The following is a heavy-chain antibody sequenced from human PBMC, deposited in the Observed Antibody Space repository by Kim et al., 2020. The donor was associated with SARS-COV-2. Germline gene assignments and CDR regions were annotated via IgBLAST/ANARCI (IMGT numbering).Heavy chain of an antibody. CDR3: ARDLAAAANYYYGLDV. J-gene: IGHJ6*02. CDR2: IIPIFGTA. D-gene: IGHD6-25*01. CDR1: GGTFSSYA. V-gene: IGHV1-69*13. Sequence: SVKVSCKASGGTFSSYAISWVRQAPGQGLEWMGGIIPIFGTANYAQKFQGRVTITADESTSTAYMELSSLRSEDTAVYYCARDLAAAANYYYGLDVWGQGTTVTVSS.